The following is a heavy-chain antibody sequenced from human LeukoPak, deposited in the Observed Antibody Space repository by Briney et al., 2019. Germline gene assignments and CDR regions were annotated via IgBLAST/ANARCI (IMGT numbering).Heavy chain of an antibody. CDR3: AKPQYYYDSSGYSGFDY. CDR1: GFTFSSYA. J-gene: IGHJ4*02. CDR2: ISGSGGST. D-gene: IGHD3-22*01. Sequence: GGSLRLSCAASGFTFSSYAMSWVRQAPGKGLEWVSAISGSGGSTYYADSVKGRFTISRDNSKNTLYLQMNSLRAEDTAVYYCAKPQYYYDSSGYSGFDYWGQGTLVTVSS. V-gene: IGHV3-23*01.